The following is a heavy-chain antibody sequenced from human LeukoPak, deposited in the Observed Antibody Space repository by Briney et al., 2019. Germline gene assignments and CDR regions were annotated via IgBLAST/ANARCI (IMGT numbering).Heavy chain of an antibody. J-gene: IGHJ1*01. CDR2: IYYSGST. Sequence: SETLSLTCTVSGGSISSYYWSWIRQPPGKGLEWIGYIYYSGSTNYNPSLKSRVTISVDTSKNQFSLKLSSVTAADTAVYYCARGPDSSKPEYFQHWGQGTLVTVSS. CDR1: GGSISSYY. CDR3: ARGPDSSKPEYFQH. V-gene: IGHV4-59*08. D-gene: IGHD6-19*01.